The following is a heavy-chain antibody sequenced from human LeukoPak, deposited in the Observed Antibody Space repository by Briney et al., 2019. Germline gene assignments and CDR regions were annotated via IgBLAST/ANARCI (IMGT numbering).Heavy chain of an antibody. D-gene: IGHD2-15*01. CDR1: GGSFSGYY. CDR3: ARAYRGYCSGGSCYPRGLDY. CDR2: INHSGST. V-gene: IGHV4-34*01. J-gene: IGHJ4*02. Sequence: SETLSLTCAVYGGSFSGYYWSWIRQPPGKGLEWIGEINHSGSTNYNPSLKSRVTISVDTSKNQFSLKLSSVTAADTAVYYCARAYRGYCSGGSCYPRGLDYWGQGTLVAVSS.